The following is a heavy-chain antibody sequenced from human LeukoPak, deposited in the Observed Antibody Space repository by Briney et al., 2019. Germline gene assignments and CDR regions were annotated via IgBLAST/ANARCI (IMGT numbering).Heavy chain of an antibody. CDR3: AKDSGYLTDTVYYFDY. CDR2: ISGSGGST. Sequence: PGGSLRLSCAASGFTVSSNYMSWVRQAPGKGLEWVSAISGSGGSTYYADSVKGRFTISRDNSKNTLYLQMNSLRAEDTAVYYCAKDSGYLTDTVYYFDYWGQGTLVTVSS. J-gene: IGHJ4*02. D-gene: IGHD2-15*01. CDR1: GFTVSSNY. V-gene: IGHV3-23*01.